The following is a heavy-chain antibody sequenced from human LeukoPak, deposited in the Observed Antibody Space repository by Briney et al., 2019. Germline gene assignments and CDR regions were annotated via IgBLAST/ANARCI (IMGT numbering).Heavy chain of an antibody. Sequence: RAGGSLRLSCVASGFTFSSYWMSWVRQAPGKGLEWVANIKEEGSGKYYVDSVKGRFTISRDNAKNSLYLQMNNLRAEDTAVYYCARIYYDSSGYRLFDYWGQGTLVTVSS. V-gene: IGHV3-7*02. CDR3: ARIYYDSSGYRLFDY. CDR1: GFTFSSYW. CDR2: IKEEGSGK. J-gene: IGHJ4*02. D-gene: IGHD3-22*01.